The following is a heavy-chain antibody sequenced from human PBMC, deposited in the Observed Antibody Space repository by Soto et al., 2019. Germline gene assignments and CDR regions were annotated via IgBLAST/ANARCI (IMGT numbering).Heavy chain of an antibody. J-gene: IGHJ4*02. D-gene: IGHD3-16*01. CDR3: AAELGGGEGDY. Sequence: QVQLVQSGAEVKKPGASVKVSCKASGYTFTSYGISWVRQAPGQGLEWMGWISAYNGNTNYAQKLQGRVTMTTDTSTSTAYRERRSLRSEDTAVYSCAAELGGGEGDYWGQGTLVTVSS. CDR1: GYTFTSYG. V-gene: IGHV1-18*04. CDR2: ISAYNGNT.